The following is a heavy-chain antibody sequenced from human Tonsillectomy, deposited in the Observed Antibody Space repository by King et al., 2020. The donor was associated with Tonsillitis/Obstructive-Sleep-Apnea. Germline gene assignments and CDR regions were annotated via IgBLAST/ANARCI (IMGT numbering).Heavy chain of an antibody. D-gene: IGHD3-3*01. CDR1: GFTITSSY. Sequence: VQLVESGGGLVQPGGSLRLSCVVSGFTITSSYMTWVRQAPGKGLEWFSMIYRDGRTSHADSVKGRFIISRDNSKKTVYLQMNSLRGEDTAVYYCARGIDFMTSGDAFDIWGQGTVVTVSS. J-gene: IGHJ3*02. V-gene: IGHV3-66*01. CDR2: IYRDGRT. CDR3: ARGIDFMTSGDAFDI.